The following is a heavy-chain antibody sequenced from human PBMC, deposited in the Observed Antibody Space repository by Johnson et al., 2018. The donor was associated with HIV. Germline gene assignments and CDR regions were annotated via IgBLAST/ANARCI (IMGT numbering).Heavy chain of an antibody. V-gene: IGHV3-66*01. J-gene: IGHJ3*02. CDR1: GFTFSRYA. D-gene: IGHD4-17*01. Sequence: VQLLESGGGVVQPGRSLILSCAASGFTFSRYAMHWVRQAPGKGLEWVSVIFSGGSTHYADSVKGRFTISRDKSKNTLYLQMNSLRAEDTAVYYCARERIYGDDAFDIWGQGTMVTVSS. CDR2: IFSGGST. CDR3: ARERIYGDDAFDI.